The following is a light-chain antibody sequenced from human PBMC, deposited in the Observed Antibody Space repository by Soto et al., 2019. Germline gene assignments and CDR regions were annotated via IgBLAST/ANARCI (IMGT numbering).Light chain of an antibody. Sequence: DIQMTQSPSSLSASVGDRVTITCQASHDISNYLNWYQQKPGKAPKLLIYDASNLETGVPSRFSGSGSGTDFTFTISSLEPEDIATYYCQQYDNVPQTFGPGTKVDIK. CDR3: QQYDNVPQT. CDR1: HDISNY. J-gene: IGKJ3*01. CDR2: DAS. V-gene: IGKV1-33*01.